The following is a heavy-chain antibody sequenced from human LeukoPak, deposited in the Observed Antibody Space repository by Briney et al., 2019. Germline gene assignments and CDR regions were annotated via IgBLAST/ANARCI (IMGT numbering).Heavy chain of an antibody. D-gene: IGHD1-1*01. J-gene: IGHJ4*02. Sequence: GGSLRLSCAASGFTVSSNYMGWVRQAPGKGLEYVSVIYSGGNTYYAGSVKGRFTISRDNSKNTVYLQMNSLRAEDTAVFYGARLVATTGRLYFDYWGQGNLVTVSS. CDR2: IYSGGNT. CDR1: GFTVSSNY. V-gene: IGHV3-53*01. CDR3: ARLVATTGRLYFDY.